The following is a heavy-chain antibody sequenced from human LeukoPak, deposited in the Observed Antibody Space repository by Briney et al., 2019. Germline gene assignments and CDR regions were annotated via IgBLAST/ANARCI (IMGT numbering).Heavy chain of an antibody. CDR2: ISSSSSTI. J-gene: IGHJ4*02. D-gene: IGHD3-22*01. CDR1: GFTFSSYS. V-gene: IGHV3-48*01. Sequence: GRSLRLSCAASGFTFSSYSMNWVRQAPGKGLEWVSYISSSSSTIYYADSVKGRFTISRDNSKNTLYLQMNSLRAEDTAVYYCAKDPNSSVGYWGQGTLVTVSS. CDR3: AKDPNSSVGY.